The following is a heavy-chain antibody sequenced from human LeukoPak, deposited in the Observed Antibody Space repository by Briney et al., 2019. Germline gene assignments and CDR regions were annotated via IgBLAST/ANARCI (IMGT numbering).Heavy chain of an antibody. Sequence: KPGGSLRLSCAASGFTFSRYWMTWVRQAPGKGLEWVAHMKQDGSEKYYVDSVKGRFTISRGNDKTSLYLQMSSLRAEDTAVYYCARDLTGEGVGAFDIWGQGTMVTVSS. D-gene: IGHD7-27*01. J-gene: IGHJ3*02. CDR3: ARDLTGEGVGAFDI. V-gene: IGHV3-7*01. CDR2: MKQDGSEK. CDR1: GFTFSRYW.